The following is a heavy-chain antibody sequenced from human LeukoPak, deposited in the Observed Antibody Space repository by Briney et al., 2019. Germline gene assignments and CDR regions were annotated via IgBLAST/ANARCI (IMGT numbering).Heavy chain of an antibody. V-gene: IGHV4-61*02. J-gene: IGHJ6*03. CDR2: IYTTGST. Sequence: PSETLSLTCTVSGDSISNANYYWSWIRQPAGKGLEWIGRIYTTGSTNYNPSLQSRVTISVDTSKNQFSLKLSSVTAPDTAVYYCARQRLYYDSSGYYGNYYYYMDVWGKGTTVTISS. CDR3: ARQRLYYDSSGYYGNYYYYMDV. CDR1: GDSISNANYY. D-gene: IGHD3-22*01.